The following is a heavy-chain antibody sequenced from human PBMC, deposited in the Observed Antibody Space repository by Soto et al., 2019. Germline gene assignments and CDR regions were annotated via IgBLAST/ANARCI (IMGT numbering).Heavy chain of an antibody. V-gene: IGHV4-34*01. CDR1: GGSFSGYY. CDR3: ARGLAEHFDDSSGYYPPDY. D-gene: IGHD3-22*01. J-gene: IGHJ4*02. CDR2: INHSGST. Sequence: SETLSLTCAVYGGSFSGYYWSWIRQPPGKGLEWIGEINHSGSTNYNPSLKSRVTISVDTSKNQFSLKLSSVTAADTAVYYCARGLAEHFDDSSGYYPPDYWGQGTLVTVSS.